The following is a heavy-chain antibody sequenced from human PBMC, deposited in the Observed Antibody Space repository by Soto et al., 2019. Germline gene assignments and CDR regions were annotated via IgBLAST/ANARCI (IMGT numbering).Heavy chain of an antibody. CDR3: PRGRAIFGVHRWFDP. D-gene: IGHD3-3*01. CDR1: GDSISSYY. J-gene: IGHJ5*02. CDR2: INHTGST. V-gene: IGHV4-34*01. Sequence: SETLSLTCTVSGDSISSYYWSWIRQPPGKGLEWVGEINHTGSTNYNPSLKSRVTISVDTSKNQFSLKLSSVTAADTAVYYCPRGRAIFGVHRWFDPWGQGTLVTVSS.